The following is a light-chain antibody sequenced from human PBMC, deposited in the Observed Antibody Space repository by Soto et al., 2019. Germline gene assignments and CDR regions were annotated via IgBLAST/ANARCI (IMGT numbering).Light chain of an antibody. CDR1: QSISSW. CDR3: QQYNSDHT. Sequence: DIQMTQSPSTLSASVGDRVTITCRASQSISSWLAWYQQKPGKAPKLLIYDASSLESGVPSRFSGSGSGTEFTLTISSLKPDDFATYYCQQYNSDHTFGQGTKLEIK. J-gene: IGKJ2*01. V-gene: IGKV1-5*01. CDR2: DAS.